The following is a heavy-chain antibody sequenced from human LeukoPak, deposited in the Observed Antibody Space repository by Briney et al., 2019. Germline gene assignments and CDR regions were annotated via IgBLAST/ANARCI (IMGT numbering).Heavy chain of an antibody. J-gene: IGHJ3*02. CDR3: ATAVITMVRGDLNAFDI. CDR1: GGSISSSSYY. CDR2: IYYSGST. Sequence: SETLSLTCTVSGGSISSSSYYWGWIRQPPGKGLEWIGSIYYSGSTYYNPSLKSRVTISVDTPKNQFSLKLSSVTAADTAVYYCATAVITMVRGDLNAFDIWGQGTMVTVSS. D-gene: IGHD3-10*01. V-gene: IGHV4-39*01.